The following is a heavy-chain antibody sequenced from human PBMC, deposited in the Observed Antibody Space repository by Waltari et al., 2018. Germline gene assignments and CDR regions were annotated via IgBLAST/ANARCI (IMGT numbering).Heavy chain of an antibody. J-gene: IGHJ4*02. CDR2: INPDAMGT. CDR1: GFRFRCSW. Sequence: EVQLVESGGGVFQPGGSLRLSCAAAGFRFRCSWVPWVRQGPGKGLVGVGRINPDAMGTRYADAVQGRFTISRDNVKNTVYLQMNSLRAEDTAVYYCVRGGHFDWSPIDYWGQGTLVTVSS. CDR3: VRGGHFDWSPIDY. V-gene: IGHV3-74*01. D-gene: IGHD3-9*01.